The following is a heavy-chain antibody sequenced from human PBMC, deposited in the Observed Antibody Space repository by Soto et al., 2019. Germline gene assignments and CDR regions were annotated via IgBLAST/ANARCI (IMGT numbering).Heavy chain of an antibody. J-gene: IGHJ6*02. CDR1: GFTFSSYA. CDR2: MSYDGSNK. V-gene: IGHV3-30-3*01. D-gene: IGHD3-10*01. CDR3: RAYYYGSGSPDLRDYYYYGMDV. Sequence: GGSLRLSCAASGFTFSSYAMHWVRQAPGKGLEWVAVMSYDGSNKYYADSVKGRFTISRDNAKNTLYLQMNSLRAEDTAVYYCRAYYYGSGSPDLRDYYYYGMDVWGQGTTVTVSS.